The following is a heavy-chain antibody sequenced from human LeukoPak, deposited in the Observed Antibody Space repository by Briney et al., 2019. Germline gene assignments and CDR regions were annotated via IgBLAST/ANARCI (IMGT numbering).Heavy chain of an antibody. CDR3: ARPNYYYYYGMDV. Sequence: PGGSLRLACAASGFTVSSNYMRWVRQAPGKGREWVSVIYSGGSTYYADAVKGRFTISRDNSKHTLYLQMHTLSAEDTAVYYCARPNYYYYYGMDVWGQGTTVTVSS. J-gene: IGHJ6*02. V-gene: IGHV3-53*01. CDR2: IYSGGST. D-gene: IGHD6-6*01. CDR1: GFTVSSNY.